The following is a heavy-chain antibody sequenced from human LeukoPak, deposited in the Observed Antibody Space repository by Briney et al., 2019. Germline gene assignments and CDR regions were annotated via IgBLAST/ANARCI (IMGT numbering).Heavy chain of an antibody. J-gene: IGHJ4*02. D-gene: IGHD3-3*01. Sequence: GGSLRLSCAASGFTFSSYAMHWGRQAPGKGLEWVVVISYDGSNKYYADSVQGRFTISRDNSKNTLYLQMNSLRAEDTAVYYCARDPPYDFWSGYWDRGLDYWGQGTLVTVSS. CDR2: ISYDGSNK. CDR3: ARDPPYDFWSGYWDRGLDY. V-gene: IGHV3-30*01. CDR1: GFTFSSYA.